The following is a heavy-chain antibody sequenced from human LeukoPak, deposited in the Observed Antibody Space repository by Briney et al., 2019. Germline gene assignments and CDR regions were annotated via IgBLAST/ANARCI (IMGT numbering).Heavy chain of an antibody. Sequence: SETLSLTCTVSGGSISSYYWSWLRQPPGKGLEGIGYIYYSGSTNYNPSLKSRVTISVDTSKNQFSLKLSSVTAADTAVYYCARSPVYYDILTGYSNWFDPWGQGTLVTVSS. CDR1: GGSISSYY. D-gene: IGHD3-9*01. J-gene: IGHJ5*02. CDR3: ARSPVYYDILTGYSNWFDP. V-gene: IGHV4-59*01. CDR2: IYYSGST.